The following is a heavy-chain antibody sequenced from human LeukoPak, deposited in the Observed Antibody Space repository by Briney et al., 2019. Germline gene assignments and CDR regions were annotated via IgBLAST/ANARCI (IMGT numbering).Heavy chain of an antibody. CDR3: AKLICSSTFCPLDY. D-gene: IGHD2-2*01. CDR1: GGSISSSSFF. CDR2: VSYSGTT. Sequence: PSETLSLTCTVSGGSISSSSFFWAWIRQPPGKGLEWIGTVSYSGTTYYSPSLKSRVTISVDTSKNQFSLRLTSVTAADTALYYCAKLICSSTFCPLDYWGQGTLVTVSS. V-gene: IGHV4-39*01. J-gene: IGHJ4*02.